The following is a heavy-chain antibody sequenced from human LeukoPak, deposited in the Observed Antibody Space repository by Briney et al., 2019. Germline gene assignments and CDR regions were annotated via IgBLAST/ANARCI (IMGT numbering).Heavy chain of an antibody. CDR2: ISSSSSTI. Sequence: GGSLRLSCAASGFTFSSYNMKWVRQAPGKGLEWASYISSSSSTIYYADSVKGRFTISRDNAKNSLYLQMNSLRAEDTAVYYCARDAYNSGWTDYWGQGTLVTVSS. D-gene: IGHD6-19*01. CDR1: GFTFSSYN. V-gene: IGHV3-48*01. CDR3: ARDAYNSGWTDY. J-gene: IGHJ4*02.